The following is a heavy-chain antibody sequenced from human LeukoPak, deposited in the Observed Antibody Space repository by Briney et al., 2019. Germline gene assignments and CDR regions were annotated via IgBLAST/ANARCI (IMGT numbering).Heavy chain of an antibody. V-gene: IGHV3-74*01. Sequence: GGSLRLSCAASGFSFSGYWMHWVRQAPGKGLEWVSRIKSGGTTTDYADSVKGRFTISRDNAKNSLYLQMNSLRAEDTAVYYCGSGLDQSHKWFVLLCNWGQRTRVPV. D-gene: IGHD2/OR15-2a*01. CDR3: GSGLDQSHKWFVLLCN. CDR1: GFSFSGYW. J-gene: IGHJ4*02. CDR2: IKSGGTTT.